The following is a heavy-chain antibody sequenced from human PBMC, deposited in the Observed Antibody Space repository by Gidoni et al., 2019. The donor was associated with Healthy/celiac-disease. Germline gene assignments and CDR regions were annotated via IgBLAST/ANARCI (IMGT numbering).Heavy chain of an antibody. D-gene: IGHD3-3*01. CDR1: GGSISSSSYY. CDR3: ARDKGNYDFWSGYYVGWFDP. CDR2: IYYSGST. J-gene: IGHJ5*02. Sequence: QLQLQESGPGLVKPSETLSLTCTVSGGSISSSSYYWGWIRQPPGKGLEWIGSIYYSGSTYYNPSLKSRVTISVDTSKNQFSLKLSSVTAADTAVYYCARDKGNYDFWSGYYVGWFDPWGQGTLVTVSS. V-gene: IGHV4-39*07.